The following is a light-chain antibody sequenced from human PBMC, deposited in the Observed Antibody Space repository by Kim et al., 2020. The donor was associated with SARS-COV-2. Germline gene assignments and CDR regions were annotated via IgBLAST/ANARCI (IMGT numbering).Light chain of an antibody. J-gene: IGKJ5*01. CDR3: LQHNTYPIT. Sequence: DIQMTQSPSSLSASVGDRVTITCRASQDIRIDLGWYQQSPGRAPKRLIYGASSLQSGVPSRFSGTGSGTEFTLTISSLQPEDFATYFCLQHNTYPITFGQGTRLEIK. CDR2: GAS. CDR1: QDIRID. V-gene: IGKV1-17*01.